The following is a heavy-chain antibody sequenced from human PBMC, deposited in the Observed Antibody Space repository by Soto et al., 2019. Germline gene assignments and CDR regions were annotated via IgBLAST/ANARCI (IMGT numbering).Heavy chain of an antibody. Sequence: QVQLQESGPGLVKPSETLSLTCTASGGSISSYYWSWIRQPPGKGLEWIGYIYYSGSTNYNPSLKSRVTISVDTSKNQFSLKLSSVTAAETAVYYCASTAHSSGWYSGGFDYWGQGTLVTVSS. CDR3: ASTAHSSGWYSGGFDY. CDR1: GGSISSYY. V-gene: IGHV4-59*01. D-gene: IGHD6-19*01. CDR2: IYYSGST. J-gene: IGHJ4*02.